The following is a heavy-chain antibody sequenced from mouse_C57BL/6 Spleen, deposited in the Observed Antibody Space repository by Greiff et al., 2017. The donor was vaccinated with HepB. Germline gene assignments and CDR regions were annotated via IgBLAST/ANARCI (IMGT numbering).Heavy chain of an antibody. CDR3: TSTVVATEGFAY. D-gene: IGHD1-1*01. J-gene: IGHJ3*01. V-gene: IGHV1-15*01. Sequence: VQLQQSGAELVRPGASVTLSCKASGYTFTDYEMHWVKQTPVHGLEWIGAIDPETGGTAYNQKFKGKAILTADKSSSTAYMELRSLTSEDSAVYYCTSTVVATEGFAYWGQGTLVTVSA. CDR2: IDPETGGT. CDR1: GYTFTDYE.